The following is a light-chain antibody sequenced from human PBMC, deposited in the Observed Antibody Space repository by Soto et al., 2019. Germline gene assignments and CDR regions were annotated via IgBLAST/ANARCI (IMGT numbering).Light chain of an antibody. CDR1: ISDVGGYKY. Sequence: QSALTQPAYVSGSPGQSINIACTGTISDVGGYKYVSWYQQHPDKAHKLIIFEVSHRPSGISSRFSGSKSGNTASLTISGLQAQDAADYSCASYTSSSTSVIFGRGTKLTVL. J-gene: IGLJ2*01. CDR2: EVS. CDR3: ASYTSSSTSVI. V-gene: IGLV2-14*01.